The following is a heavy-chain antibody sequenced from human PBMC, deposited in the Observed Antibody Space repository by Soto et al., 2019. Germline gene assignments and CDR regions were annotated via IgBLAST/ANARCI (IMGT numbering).Heavy chain of an antibody. CDR3: ARDFFDSSDYTTNWFDP. CDR2: IYHTGNA. D-gene: IGHD3-22*01. J-gene: IGHJ5*02. V-gene: IGHV4-39*01. Sequence: LETLSLTCSVSGDSISNSRFYWAWIRQPPGEGLEWIGSIYHTGNAYYNPSLKSRVTVSVDTSKNQFSLKLTSVTAADAALYYCARDFFDSSDYTTNWFDPWGQGTLVTVS. CDR1: GDSISNSRFY.